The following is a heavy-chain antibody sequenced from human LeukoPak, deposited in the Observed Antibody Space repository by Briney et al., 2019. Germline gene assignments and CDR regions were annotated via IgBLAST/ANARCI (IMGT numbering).Heavy chain of an antibody. V-gene: IGHV1-2*02. CDR3: ARGGFDY. Sequence: GASVTVSCQASGYTFTGYYLHWVRQAPGQGLEWMGWISPNRDDTNYAQKFRGRVNMTRDTAISTAHMGLSRLRSDDTAIYYFARGGFDYWGQGTLVTVSS. CDR2: ISPNRDDT. CDR1: GYTFTGYY. J-gene: IGHJ4*02.